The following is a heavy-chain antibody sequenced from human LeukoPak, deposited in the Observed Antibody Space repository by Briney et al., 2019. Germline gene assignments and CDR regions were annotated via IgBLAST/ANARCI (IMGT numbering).Heavy chain of an antibody. D-gene: IGHD3-10*01. J-gene: IGHJ4*02. CDR3: AANSADYNTLGSSYKV. Sequence: SETLSLTCTVSGGSISSSSYYWGWIRQPPGKGLEWIGSIYYSGSTYYNPSLKSRVTISVDTSKNQFSLRLSSVTATDTAVYYCAANSADYNTLGSSYKVWGQGTLVTVSS. V-gene: IGHV4-39*01. CDR2: IYYSGST. CDR1: GGSISSSSYY.